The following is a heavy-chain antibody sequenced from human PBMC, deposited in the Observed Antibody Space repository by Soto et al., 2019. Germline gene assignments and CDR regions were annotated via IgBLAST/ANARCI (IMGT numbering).Heavy chain of an antibody. CDR3: ARSTRMGREVIDD. Sequence: SETLSPTCPVSGGSISSYYWSWIRQPPGKGLGWIGYIYYSGSTNYNPSLKSRVTISVDTSKNQFSLKLSSVTAADTAVYYCARSTRMGREVIDDWGQGTLVTVSS. CDR1: GGSISSYY. D-gene: IGHD3-10*01. V-gene: IGHV4-59*01. J-gene: IGHJ4*03. CDR2: IYYSGST.